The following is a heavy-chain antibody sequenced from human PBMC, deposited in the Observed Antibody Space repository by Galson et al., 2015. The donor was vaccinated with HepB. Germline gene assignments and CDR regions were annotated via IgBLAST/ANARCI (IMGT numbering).Heavy chain of an antibody. V-gene: IGHV1-46*01. CDR3: ARDRLDFFVGGMVDDAFDI. CDR1: GYTFTSYY. CDR2: INPSGGST. Sequence: SVKVSCKASGYTFTSYYMHWVRQAPGQGLEWMGIINPSGGSTSYAQKFQGRVTMTTDTSTSTAYMELRSLRSDDTAVYYCARDRLDFFVGGMVDDAFDIWGQGTMVTVSS. D-gene: IGHD3-3*01. J-gene: IGHJ3*02.